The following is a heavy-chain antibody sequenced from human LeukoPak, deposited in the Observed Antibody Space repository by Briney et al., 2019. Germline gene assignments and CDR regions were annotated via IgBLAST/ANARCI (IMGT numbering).Heavy chain of an antibody. D-gene: IGHD1-26*01. Sequence: GGSLRLSCAASGFTFSSYAMSWVRQAPGKGLEWVSAISGSGGSTYYADSVKGRFTISRDNAKNSLYLQMNSLRAEDTAVYYCAKDSGELPKYYYYYYYMDVWGKGTTVTVSS. CDR2: ISGSGGST. V-gene: IGHV3-23*01. CDR3: AKDSGELPKYYYYYYYMDV. J-gene: IGHJ6*03. CDR1: GFTFSSYA.